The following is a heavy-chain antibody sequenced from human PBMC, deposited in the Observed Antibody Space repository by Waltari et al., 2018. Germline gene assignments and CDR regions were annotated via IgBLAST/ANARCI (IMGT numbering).Heavy chain of an antibody. D-gene: IGHD2-8*01. V-gene: IGHV1-2*02. CDR1: GSTFTGYY. J-gene: IGHJ4*02. CDR2: INPNSGGT. CDR3: ARGKRGYCTNGVCYTFDY. Sequence: QVQLVQSGAEVKKPGASVKVSCKASGSTFTGYYMHWVRQAPGTGLEWMGWINPNSGGTNYAQKFQGRVTMTRDTSISTAYMELSRLRSDDTAVYYCARGKRGYCTNGVCYTFDYWGQGTLVTVSS.